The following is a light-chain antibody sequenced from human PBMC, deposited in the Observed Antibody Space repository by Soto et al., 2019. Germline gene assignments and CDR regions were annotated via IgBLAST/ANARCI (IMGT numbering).Light chain of an antibody. CDR1: QSVSSSY. J-gene: IGKJ3*01. CDR2: GAS. CDR3: QQYGSSPLFT. V-gene: IGKV3-20*01. Sequence: EIVLTQSPGTLSLSPGERATLSCRASQSVSSSYLAWYQLKPGQAPRLLIYGASSRATGIPDRFSGSGSGTAFTLTISRLEPEDFAVYYCQQYGSSPLFTFGPGTKVDIK.